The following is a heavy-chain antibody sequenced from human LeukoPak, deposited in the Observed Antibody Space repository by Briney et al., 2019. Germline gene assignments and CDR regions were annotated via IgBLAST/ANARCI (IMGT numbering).Heavy chain of an antibody. D-gene: IGHD4-23*01. CDR2: ISWNRGSI. J-gene: IGHJ5*02. CDR1: GFTFDEYA. CDR3: AKDPYGNSFNWFDP. V-gene: IGHV3-9*01. Sequence: PGRSLRPSCAVSGFTFDEYAMHWVRQAAGNGLEWVSGISWNRGSIGYADSVKGRFTISRDNAKNSLYLQMNSLRAEDTALYYCAKDPYGNSFNWFDPWGQGTLVTVSS.